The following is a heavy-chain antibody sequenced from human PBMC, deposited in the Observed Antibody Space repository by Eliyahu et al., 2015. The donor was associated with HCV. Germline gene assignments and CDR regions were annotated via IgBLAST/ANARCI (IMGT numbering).Heavy chain of an antibody. CDR2: ATSQSDGGIK. CDR1: GCXLS. CDR3: TTDPDPLITGIVMVGIGY. J-gene: IGHJ4*02. Sequence: EVQLVXSGGGSVKPGESXRLXCAAGGCXLSRTGXEWVGRATSQSDGGIKDYGALVKGRFIISRDDSKNTLYLQMNSLKSEDTAMYYCTTDPDPLITGIVMVGIGYWGQGTLVTVSS. D-gene: IGHD3-22*01. V-gene: IGHV3-15*07.